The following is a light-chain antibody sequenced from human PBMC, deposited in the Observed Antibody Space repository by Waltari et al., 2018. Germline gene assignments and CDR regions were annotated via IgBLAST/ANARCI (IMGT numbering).Light chain of an antibody. CDR1: QSISSH. CDR3: KQYNNWPLT. J-gene: IGKJ4*01. Sequence: ETVMTQSPATLSAFPGERVTLSCGASQSISSHLAWYQQKPGQPPRLVIYSASSRATGVPVRFSGSGSGTDFTLTISSLQSEDFAVYYCKQYNNWPLTFGGGTKVEL. V-gene: IGKV3-15*01. CDR2: SAS.